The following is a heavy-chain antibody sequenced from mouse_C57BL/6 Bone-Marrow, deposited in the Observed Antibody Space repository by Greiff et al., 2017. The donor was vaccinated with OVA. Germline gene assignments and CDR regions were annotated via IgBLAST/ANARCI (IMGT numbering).Heavy chain of an antibody. CDR1: GFTFSSYG. Sequence: DVKLVESGGDLVKPGGSLKLSCAASGFTFSSYGMSWVRQTPDKRLEWVATISSGGSYPYYPDSVKGRFTISRDNAKNTLYLQMSSLKSEDTAMYYCARHYYGSSYYWGQGTTLTVSS. CDR2: ISSGGSYP. CDR3: ARHYYGSSYY. J-gene: IGHJ2*01. V-gene: IGHV5-6*02. D-gene: IGHD1-1*01.